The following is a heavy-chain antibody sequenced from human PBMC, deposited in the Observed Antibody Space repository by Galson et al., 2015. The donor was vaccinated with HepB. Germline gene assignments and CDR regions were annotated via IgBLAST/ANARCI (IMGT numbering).Heavy chain of an antibody. CDR3: APSNYPEGYYFDY. CDR2: ISYDGSNK. J-gene: IGHJ4*02. CDR1: GFTFSSYG. Sequence: SLRLSCAASGFTFSSYGMHWVRQAPGKGLEWVAVISYDGSNKYYADSVKGRFTISRDNSKNTLYLQMNSLRAEDTAVYYCAPSNYPEGYYFDYWGQGTLVTVSS. V-gene: IGHV3-30*03. D-gene: IGHD4-11*01.